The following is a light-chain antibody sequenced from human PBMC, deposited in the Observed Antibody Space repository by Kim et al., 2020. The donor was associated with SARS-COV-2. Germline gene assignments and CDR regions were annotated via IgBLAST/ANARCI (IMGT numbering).Light chain of an antibody. CDR3: QQSYSTPFT. V-gene: IGKV1-39*01. CDR1: QSISSH. J-gene: IGKJ3*01. CDR2: AAS. Sequence: ASVRDRVTITCRTTQSISSHLNWYQQKPGRAPKLLISAASTLQGGVPSRFSGSGSETDFTLTISSLQPEDFATSFCQQSYSTPFTFGPGTKVDIK.